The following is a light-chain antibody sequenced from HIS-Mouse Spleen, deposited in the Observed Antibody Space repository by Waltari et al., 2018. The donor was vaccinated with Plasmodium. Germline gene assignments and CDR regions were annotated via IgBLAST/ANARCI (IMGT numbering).Light chain of an antibody. Sequence: EIVMTQSPATLSVSPGERATLSCRASQSVSSNLAWYKQKPGQAPRLLIYGASTRATGIPARFSGSGSGTDCTLTISSLQSEDFAVYYCQQYNNWSFTFGPGTKVDIK. CDR1: QSVSSN. V-gene: IGKV3-15*01. CDR2: GAS. CDR3: QQYNNWSFT. J-gene: IGKJ3*01.